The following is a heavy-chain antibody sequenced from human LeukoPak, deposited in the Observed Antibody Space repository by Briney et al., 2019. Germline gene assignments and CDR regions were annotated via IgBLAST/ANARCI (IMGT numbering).Heavy chain of an antibody. CDR3: ARDSYYDLNNQGNYYYGMDV. CDR2: IYYSGST. J-gene: IGHJ6*02. D-gene: IGHD3-22*01. V-gene: IGHV4-31*03. CDR1: GGSISSGGYY. Sequence: SQTLSLTSTVSGGSISSGGYYWSWIRQHPGKGLEWIGYIYYSGSTYYNPSLKSRVTISVDTSKNQFSLKLSSVTAADTAVYYCARDSYYDLNNQGNYYYGMDVWGQGTTVTVSS.